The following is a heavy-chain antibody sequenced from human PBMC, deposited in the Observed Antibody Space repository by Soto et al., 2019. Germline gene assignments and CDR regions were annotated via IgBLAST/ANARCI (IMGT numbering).Heavy chain of an antibody. J-gene: IGHJ4*02. Sequence: HPGGSLILRCTASGFTFGDYAMSWARQAPGKGLEWVGFIRSKAHGVTAQYAASVKGRFIIPRDDSKSIAYLQMNSLKTEDAAVYYCTRVPISQGLFDYWGQGTLVTVSS. V-gene: IGHV3-49*04. CDR2: IRSKAHGVTA. CDR1: GFTFGDYA. CDR3: TRVPISQGLFDY. D-gene: IGHD2-21*01.